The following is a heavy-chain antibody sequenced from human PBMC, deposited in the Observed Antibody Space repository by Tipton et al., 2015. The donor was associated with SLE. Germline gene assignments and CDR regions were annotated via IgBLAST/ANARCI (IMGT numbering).Heavy chain of an antibody. J-gene: IGHJ6*03. CDR3: ARALAIFGVVPFNYMDI. D-gene: IGHD3-3*01. Sequence: TLSLTCTVSGGSISSTNYYWNWIRQPAGKGLEWIGRMFAGGGTDYNPSLKSRVTISVDTSKNQFSLRLTSVTAADTAVYYCARALAIFGVVPFNYMDIWGKGTTVTVSS. V-gene: IGHV4-61*02. CDR1: GGSISSTNYY. CDR2: MFAGGGT.